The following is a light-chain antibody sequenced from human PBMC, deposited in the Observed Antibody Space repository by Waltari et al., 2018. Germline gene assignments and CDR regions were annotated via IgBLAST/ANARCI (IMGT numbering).Light chain of an antibody. V-gene: IGLV3-25*03. CDR1: TFPNQY. J-gene: IGLJ3*02. CDR2: KNN. Sequence: SSELTQPSSVSVSPGQTARITCSAATFPNQYAYWYQQRPGQAPILIIYKNNERPPGSPERVSGSSSGTTVALTSSGAQAEDEADYYCQSTDSNGSSWVFGGGTKLTVL. CDR3: QSTDSNGSSWV.